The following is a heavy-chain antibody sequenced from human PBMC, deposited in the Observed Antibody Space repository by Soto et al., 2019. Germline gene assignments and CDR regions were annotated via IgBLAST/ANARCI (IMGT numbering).Heavy chain of an antibody. Sequence: GESLKISCKGSGYSFTSYWIGWVRQMPGKGLEWMGIIYPGDSDTRYSPSFQGQVTISADKSISTAYLQWSSLKASDTAMYYCATLRVGYDFWSGSKYYYGMDVWGQGTTVTVSS. CDR1: GYSFTSYW. CDR2: IYPGDSDT. V-gene: IGHV5-51*01. CDR3: ATLRVGYDFWSGSKYYYGMDV. J-gene: IGHJ6*02. D-gene: IGHD3-3*01.